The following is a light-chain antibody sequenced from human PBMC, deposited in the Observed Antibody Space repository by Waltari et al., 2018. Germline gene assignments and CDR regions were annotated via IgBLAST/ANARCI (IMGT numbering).Light chain of an antibody. CDR1: QTVSRSR. CDR3: QQYGSSVMYT. V-gene: IGKV3-20*01. Sequence: EVVLTQSPAPLSLSPGERATLSCRASQTVSRSRLAWYQQKPGQAPRLLIYAASTRATGIPGRFSGSGSGTDFSLTISRVEPEDFAVYYCQQYGSSVMYTFGQGTKLEIQ. J-gene: IGKJ2*01. CDR2: AAS.